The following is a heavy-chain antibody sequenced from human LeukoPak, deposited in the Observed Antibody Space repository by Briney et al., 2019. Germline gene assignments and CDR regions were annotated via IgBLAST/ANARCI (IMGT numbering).Heavy chain of an antibody. D-gene: IGHD2-15*01. CDR2: INPDGGGT. J-gene: IGHJ5*02. CDR3: ARSCSGGICYSDNWFDP. CDR1: GYTFTAYY. Sequence: ASVKVSCKASGYTFTAYYIHWVRQAPGQGLEWIGRINPDGGGTNYAQKFQGRVTMTRDTSISTAYMELSRLRSDDTAVYYCARSCSGGICYSDNWFDPWGHGTLVTVSS. V-gene: IGHV1-2*06.